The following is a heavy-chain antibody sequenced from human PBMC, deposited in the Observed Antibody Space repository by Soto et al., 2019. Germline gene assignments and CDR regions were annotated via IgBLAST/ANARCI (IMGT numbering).Heavy chain of an antibody. CDR2: IVVGSGNT. CDR3: AADPYYYDSSDYYSFDQ. J-gene: IGHJ4*02. D-gene: IGHD3-22*01. Sequence: EASVKVSCKASGFNFRTTAVQWVRQARGQRLEWIGWIVVGSGNTNYAQNFQERVTITRDMSTGTAYMDVSSLRSEDTAVYYCAADPYYYDSSDYYSFDQWGQGTLVTVSS. CDR1: GFNFRTTA. V-gene: IGHV1-58*01.